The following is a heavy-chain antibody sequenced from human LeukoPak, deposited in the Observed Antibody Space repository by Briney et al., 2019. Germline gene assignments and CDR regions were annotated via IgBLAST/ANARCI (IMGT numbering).Heavy chain of an antibody. CDR1: GGTFSSYA. J-gene: IGHJ3*02. V-gene: IGHV1-69*13. Sequence: GASVKVSCKASGGTFSSYAISWVRQAPGQGLEWMGGIIPIFGTANYAQKFQGRVTITADESTGTAYMELSSLRSEDTAVYYCARDDYTYYYDSSGYYRSLDIWGQGTMVTVSS. CDR2: IIPIFGTA. CDR3: ARDDYTYYYDSSGYYRSLDI. D-gene: IGHD3-22*01.